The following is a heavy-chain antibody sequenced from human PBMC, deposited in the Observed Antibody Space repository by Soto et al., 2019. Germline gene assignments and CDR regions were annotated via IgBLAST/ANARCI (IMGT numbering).Heavy chain of an antibody. D-gene: IGHD5-18*01. CDR1: GGTFSSYA. CDR3: ARVAGGYSYGWDAFDM. J-gene: IGHJ3*02. CDR2: IIPIFGTA. Sequence: GASVKVSCKASGGTFSSYAISWVRQAPGQGLEWMGGIIPIFGTANYAQKFQGRVTITADESTSTAYMELSSLRSEDTAVYYCARVAGGYSYGWDAFDMWGQGTMVTVSS. V-gene: IGHV1-69*13.